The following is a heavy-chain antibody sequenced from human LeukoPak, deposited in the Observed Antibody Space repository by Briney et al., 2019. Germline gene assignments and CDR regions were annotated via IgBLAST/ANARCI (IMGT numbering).Heavy chain of an antibody. J-gene: IGHJ4*02. CDR1: GFTFDDYA. D-gene: IGHD1-26*01. Sequence: PGGSLRLSCAASGFTFDDYAMHWVRQAPGKGLEWVSGISWNSGGIGYADSVKGRFTISRDNAKNSLYLQMNSLRAEDMALYYCAKDANPSGGELVSSYFDYWGQGTLVTVSS. V-gene: IGHV3-9*03. CDR3: AKDANPSGGELVSSYFDY. CDR2: ISWNSGGI.